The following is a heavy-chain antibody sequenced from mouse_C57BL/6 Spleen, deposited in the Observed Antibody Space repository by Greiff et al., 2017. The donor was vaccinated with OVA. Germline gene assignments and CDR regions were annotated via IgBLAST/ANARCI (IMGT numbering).Heavy chain of an antibody. D-gene: IGHD4-1*01. J-gene: IGHJ2*01. CDR1: GFSFNTYA. Sequence: VQLKESGGGLVQPKGSLKLSCAASGFSFNTYAMNWVRQAPGKGLEWVARIRSKSNNYATYYADSVKDRFTISRDDSESMLYLQMNNLKTEDTAMYYCVRQGDWDDYFDYWGQGTTLTVSS. CDR2: IRSKSNNYAT. V-gene: IGHV10-1*01. CDR3: VRQGDWDDYFDY.